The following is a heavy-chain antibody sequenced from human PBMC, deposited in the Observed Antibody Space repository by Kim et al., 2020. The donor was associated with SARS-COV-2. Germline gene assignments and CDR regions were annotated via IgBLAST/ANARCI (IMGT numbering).Heavy chain of an antibody. CDR1: GYNLVDYY. CDR3: ARDGFYRNSASVADF. J-gene: IGHJ4*02. CDR2: FNPRSGGT. V-gene: IGHV1-2*06. Sequence: ASVKVSCKASGYNLVDYYLHWVRQAPGEGLEWMGRFNPRSGGTDYAQKFQGRVTMTRDTSISTAYMELNGLTSDDTAVYFCARDGFYRNSASVADFWGQGTLVTVSS. D-gene: IGHD4-4*01.